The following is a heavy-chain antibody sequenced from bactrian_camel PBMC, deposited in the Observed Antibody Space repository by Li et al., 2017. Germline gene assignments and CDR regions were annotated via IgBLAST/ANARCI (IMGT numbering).Heavy chain of an antibody. J-gene: IGHJ4*01. Sequence: GGGSVQPGGSLTLSCAASGFTFSMYCMGWFRQAPGKERVPVATIDGDGDGSDGRTRYSDSVEGRFTISKDNAANTLYLQMNSLKPEDSAMYYCAADLTLECSNWALRVYEYKYRGRGTQVTVS. CDR1: GFTFSMYC. D-gene: IGHD1*01. V-gene: IGHV3S26*01. CDR2: IDGDGDGSDGRT. CDR3: AADLTLECSNWALRVYEYKY.